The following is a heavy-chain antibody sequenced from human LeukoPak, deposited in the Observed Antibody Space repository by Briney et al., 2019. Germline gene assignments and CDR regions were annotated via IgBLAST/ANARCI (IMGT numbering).Heavy chain of an antibody. CDR3: AKSYPSSWYALDY. J-gene: IGHJ4*02. V-gene: IGHV3-23*01. CDR1: GFTFSTYA. Sequence: GGSLRLSCAASGFTFSTYAMNWVRQAPGKGLEWVSVISGSGGSTYYADSVKGRFTISRDNSKNTLYLQMNSLRAEDTAVYYCAKSYPSSWYALDYWGQGTLVTVSS. D-gene: IGHD6-13*01. CDR2: ISGSGGST.